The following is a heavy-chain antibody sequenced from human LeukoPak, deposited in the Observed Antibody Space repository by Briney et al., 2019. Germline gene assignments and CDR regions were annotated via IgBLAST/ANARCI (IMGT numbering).Heavy chain of an antibody. D-gene: IGHD6-6*01. CDR3: ARGLSNYYYYGMDV. Sequence: GGSLRLSCVVSGFTVSSNYMSWVRQAPGKGLEWVSVLYSGGNTYHADSVKGRFTISRDNSKNTLYLQMNSLRAEDTAVYYCARGLSNYYYYGMDVWGQGTTVTVSS. J-gene: IGHJ6*02. CDR2: LYSGGNT. CDR1: GFTVSSNY. V-gene: IGHV3-53*01.